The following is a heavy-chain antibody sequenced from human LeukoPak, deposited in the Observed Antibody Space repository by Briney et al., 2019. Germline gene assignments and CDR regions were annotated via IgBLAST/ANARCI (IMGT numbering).Heavy chain of an antibody. D-gene: IGHD1-1*01. CDR1: GFTFSSYA. V-gene: IGHV3-30-3*01. Sequence: GGSLRLSCAASGFTFSSYAMHWVRQTPGKGLEWVAVISYDGSNKYYANSVKGRFTISRDNAQNSLYLQMSSLRAEDTAVYYCARGSWIWFDPWGQGALVTVSS. CDR3: ARGSWIWFDP. J-gene: IGHJ5*02. CDR2: ISYDGSNK.